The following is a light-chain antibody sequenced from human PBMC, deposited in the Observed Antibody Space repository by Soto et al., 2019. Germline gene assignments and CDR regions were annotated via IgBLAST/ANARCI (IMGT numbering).Light chain of an antibody. J-gene: IGKJ4*01. Sequence: EIVMTQSPATLSVSPGERATLSCRASQSVSSNLAWYQQKPGQAPRLLIYGAFNRATGIPARFSGSGSGTDFTLTISSLEPEDFAVYYCQQFSSYPLTFGGGTKVDIK. V-gene: IGKV3D-15*01. CDR1: QSVSSN. CDR3: QQFSSYPLT. CDR2: GAF.